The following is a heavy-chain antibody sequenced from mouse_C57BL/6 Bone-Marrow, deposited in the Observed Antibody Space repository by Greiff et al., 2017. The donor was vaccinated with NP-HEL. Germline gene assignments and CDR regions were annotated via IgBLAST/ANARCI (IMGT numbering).Heavy chain of an antibody. CDR3: AREGRQLRLYYFDY. V-gene: IGHV1-55*01. Sequence: QVQLQQPGAELVKPGASVKMSCKASGYTFTSYWITWVKQRPGQGLEWIGEIYPGSGSTNYNEKFKSKATLTVDTSSSTAYMQLSSLTSEDSAVYYCAREGRQLRLYYFDYWGQGTTLTVSS. CDR2: IYPGSGST. J-gene: IGHJ2*01. CDR1: GYTFTSYW. D-gene: IGHD3-2*02.